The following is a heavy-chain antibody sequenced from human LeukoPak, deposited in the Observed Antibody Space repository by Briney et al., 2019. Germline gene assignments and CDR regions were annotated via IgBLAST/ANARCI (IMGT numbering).Heavy chain of an antibody. J-gene: IGHJ3*02. CDR1: GGSFSSGSYY. CDR2: IYYSGST. D-gene: IGHD3-10*01. CDR3: ARVLVRGVKTPTDAFDI. V-gene: IGHV4-61*01. Sequence: SETLSLTCTVSGGSFSSGSYYWSWIRQPPGKGLEWIGYIYYSGSTNYNPSLKSRVTISVDTSKNQFSLKLSSVTAADTAVYYCARVLVRGVKTPTDAFDIWGQGTMVTVSS.